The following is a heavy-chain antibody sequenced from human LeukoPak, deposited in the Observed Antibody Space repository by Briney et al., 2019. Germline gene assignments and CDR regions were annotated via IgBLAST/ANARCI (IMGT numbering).Heavy chain of an antibody. Sequence: ASVKVSCKASGGTFSSYAICWVRQAPGQGLEWMGGIIPIFGTANYAQKFQGRVTITTDESTSTAYMELSSLRSEDTAVYYCARMYCSSTSCYTYNWFDPWGQGTLVTVSS. D-gene: IGHD2-2*01. CDR2: IIPIFGTA. CDR3: ARMYCSSTSCYTYNWFDP. V-gene: IGHV1-69*05. J-gene: IGHJ5*02. CDR1: GGTFSSYA.